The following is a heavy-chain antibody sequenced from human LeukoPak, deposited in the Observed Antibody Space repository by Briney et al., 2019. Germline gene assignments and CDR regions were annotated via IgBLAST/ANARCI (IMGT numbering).Heavy chain of an antibody. CDR1: GFNFSSYC. CDR2: INSGGSST. D-gene: IGHD3-3*01. CDR3: ARVPFTISSYSNYAFYI. Sequence: GGSLRLSCAASGFNFSSYCMHGVRQAPGKELVWVSRINSGGSSTSYADSVKGRFTISRDNAKNTLYLQMNSLRAEDTAVYYCARVPFTISSYSNYAFYISGPGTMVTVSS. J-gene: IGHJ3*02. V-gene: IGHV3-74*01.